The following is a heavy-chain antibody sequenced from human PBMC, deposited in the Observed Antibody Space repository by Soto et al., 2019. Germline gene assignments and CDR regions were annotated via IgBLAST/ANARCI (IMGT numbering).Heavy chain of an antibody. V-gene: IGHV1-69*06. CDR2: IIPIFGTA. CDR3: AREGGDTGRGDGAFDI. J-gene: IGHJ3*02. D-gene: IGHD3-10*01. Sequence: QVQLVQSGAEVKKPGSSVKVSCKASGGTFSSYAISWVRQAPGHGLEWMGGIIPIFGTANYAQKFQGRVTITADKSTSTAYMELSSLRSEDTAVYYCAREGGDTGRGDGAFDIWGQGTMVTVSS. CDR1: GGTFSSYA.